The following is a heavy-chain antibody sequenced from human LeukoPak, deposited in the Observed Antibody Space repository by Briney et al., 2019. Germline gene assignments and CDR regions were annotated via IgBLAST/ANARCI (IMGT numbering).Heavy chain of an antibody. D-gene: IGHD3-9*01. J-gene: IGHJ2*01. Sequence: AGGSLRLSCAASGFTFSSYSMNWVRRAPGKGLEWVSHISTGSSTIYYADSVKGRFTISRDNAKNSLYLQMNSLRAEDTAVYYCSRDFAGWGYFDLWGRGTQVTVSS. CDR1: GFTFSSYS. CDR3: SRDFAGWGYFDL. V-gene: IGHV3-48*01. CDR2: ISTGSSTI.